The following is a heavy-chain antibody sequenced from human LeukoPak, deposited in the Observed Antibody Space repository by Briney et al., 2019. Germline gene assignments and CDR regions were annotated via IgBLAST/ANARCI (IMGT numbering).Heavy chain of an antibody. V-gene: IGHV4-4*07. CDR1: GGSFSGYY. D-gene: IGHD3-22*01. CDR2: IHTSGST. CDR3: ARDTYYYDSSGYSQLDY. J-gene: IGHJ4*02. Sequence: TPSETLSLTCSVYGGSFSGYYWSWIRQPAGKGLEWIGRIHTSGSTNYNPSLKSRVTMSVDTSKNQFSLKLSSVTAADTAVYYCARDTYYYDSSGYSQLDYWGQGTLVTVSS.